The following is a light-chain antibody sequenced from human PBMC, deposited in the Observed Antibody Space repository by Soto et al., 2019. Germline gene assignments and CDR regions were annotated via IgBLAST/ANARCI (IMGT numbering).Light chain of an antibody. CDR3: HQYGSSPQA. V-gene: IGKV3-20*01. Sequence: EIVLTQSPGTLSLSPGGRVTLSCRASQSVTRSFLAWYQQKPGQAPRLLIYGASSRATGIPDRFNGSGSGTDFTLTISRLEPEDFAVYYCHQYGSSPQAFGPGTKVDIK. CDR1: QSVTRSF. J-gene: IGKJ3*01. CDR2: GAS.